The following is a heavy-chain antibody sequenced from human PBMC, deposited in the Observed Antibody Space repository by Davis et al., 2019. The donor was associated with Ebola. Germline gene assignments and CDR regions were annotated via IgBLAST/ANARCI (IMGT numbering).Heavy chain of an antibody. CDR3: ARGQPIFGVVIYYYYYMDV. CDR1: GFTFSSYA. CDR2: ISYDGSNK. J-gene: IGHJ6*03. D-gene: IGHD3-3*01. Sequence: PGGSLRLSCAASGFTFSSYAMHWVRQAPGKGLEWVAVISYDGSNKYYADSVKGRFTISRDNSKNTLYLQMNSLRAEDTAVYYCARGQPIFGVVIYYYYYMDVWGKGTTVTVSS. V-gene: IGHV3-30-3*01.